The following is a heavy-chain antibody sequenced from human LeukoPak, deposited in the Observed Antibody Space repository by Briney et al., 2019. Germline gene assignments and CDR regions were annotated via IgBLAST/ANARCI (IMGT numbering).Heavy chain of an antibody. CDR3: AKDRRWDVGRHPDN. D-gene: IGHD1-26*01. Sequence: PGGTLRLSCAASGFTFSSYGMSWVRQAPGKGLEWVSAISGSGGSTYYADSVKGRFTISRDNSKNTVYLQMNSLKPEDTAVYFCAKDRRWDVGRHPDNWGQGTLVTVSS. V-gene: IGHV3-23*01. J-gene: IGHJ4*02. CDR1: GFTFSSYG. CDR2: ISGSGGST.